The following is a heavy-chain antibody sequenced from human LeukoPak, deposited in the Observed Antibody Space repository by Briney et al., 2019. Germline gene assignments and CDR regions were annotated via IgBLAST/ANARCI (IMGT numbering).Heavy chain of an antibody. J-gene: IGHJ5*02. D-gene: IGHD3/OR15-3a*01. CDR3: ARDQSLWTGYYIWNYFDP. V-gene: IGHV4-59*01. Sequence: PSETLSLTCSVSGDSIRSYHWSWIRQPPGKGLKWIGYISYSGSTKYNPSLKSRVSISVDTSKNQFSLNLTSVTAADTAVYYCARDQSLWTGYYIWNYFDPWGQGTLVTVSS. CDR2: ISYSGST. CDR1: GDSIRSYH.